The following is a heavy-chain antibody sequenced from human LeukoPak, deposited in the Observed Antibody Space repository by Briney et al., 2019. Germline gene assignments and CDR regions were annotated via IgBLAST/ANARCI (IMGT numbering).Heavy chain of an antibody. CDR3: TTDLRV. Sequence: GGSLRLSCAASGFTFNTACMSWARRAPGKGLETVDRSKSKTDGGTTHYASPLKSRFTISRDDSKNTLYLQMNSLMIKDTALYYCTTDLRVWGQGTLVTVSS. J-gene: IGHJ1*01. D-gene: IGHD3-3*01. CDR1: GFTFNTAC. CDR2: SKSKTDGGTT. V-gene: IGHV3-15*01.